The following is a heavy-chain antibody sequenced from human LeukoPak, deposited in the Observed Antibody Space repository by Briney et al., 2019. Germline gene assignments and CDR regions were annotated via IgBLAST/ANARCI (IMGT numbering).Heavy chain of an antibody. CDR1: GFTFSSYA. CDR3: AAAPRYYDSIH. V-gene: IGHV3-64*01. Sequence: GGSLRLSCAASGFTFSSYAMHWVRQAPGKGLEYVSAISSNGGSTYYANSVKGRFTISRDNSKNTRYLQMGSLRAEDMAVYYCAAAPRYYDSIHWGQGTLVTVSS. J-gene: IGHJ4*02. D-gene: IGHD3-22*01. CDR2: ISSNGGST.